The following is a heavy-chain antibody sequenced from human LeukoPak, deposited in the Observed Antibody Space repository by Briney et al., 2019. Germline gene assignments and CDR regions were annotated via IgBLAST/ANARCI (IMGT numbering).Heavy chain of an antibody. V-gene: IGHV3-7*01. CDR2: IKQDGSEK. J-gene: IGHJ4*02. Sequence: GGSLRLSCAASEFSFSSYWMSWVHQAPGKGLEWVANIKQDGSEKYYVDSVKGRFTISRDNAKNSLYLQMNSLRAEDTGVYYCAREQPYYYDSSGTALMAEVKYYFDYWGQGTLVTVSS. CDR1: EFSFSSYW. CDR3: AREQPYYYDSSGTALMAEVKYYFDY. D-gene: IGHD3-22*01.